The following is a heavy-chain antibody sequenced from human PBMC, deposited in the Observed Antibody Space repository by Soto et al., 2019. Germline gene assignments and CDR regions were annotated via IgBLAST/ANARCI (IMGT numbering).Heavy chain of an antibody. CDR1: GYTFTSYG. D-gene: IGHD3-3*01. CDR2: ISAYNGNT. J-gene: IGHJ6*02. Sequence: ASVKVSCKASGYTFTSYGISWVRQAPGQGLEWMGWISAYNGNTNYAQKLQGRVTMTTDTSTSTAYMELRSLRSDDTAVYYCARDTPRGGFLEWSQAKYYYYGMDVWGQGTTVTVSS. CDR3: ARDTPRGGFLEWSQAKYYYYGMDV. V-gene: IGHV1-18*04.